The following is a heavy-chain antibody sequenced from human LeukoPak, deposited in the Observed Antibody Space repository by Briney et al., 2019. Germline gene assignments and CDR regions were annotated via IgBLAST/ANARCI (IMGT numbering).Heavy chain of an antibody. CDR2: IYYSGST. CDR3: ARMYSGSYLNHYYYYYYMDV. CDR1: GGSISSSSYY. D-gene: IGHD1-26*01. V-gene: IGHV4-39*01. Sequence: PSETLSLTCTVSGGSISSSSYYWGWLRQPPGKGLEWIGSIYYSGSTYYNPSLKSRVTISVDTSKNQFSLKLSSVTAADTAVYYCARMYSGSYLNHYYYYYYMDVWGKGTTVTVSS. J-gene: IGHJ6*03.